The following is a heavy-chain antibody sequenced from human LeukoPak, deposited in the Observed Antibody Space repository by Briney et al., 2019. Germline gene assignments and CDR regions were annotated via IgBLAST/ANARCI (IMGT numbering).Heavy chain of an antibody. J-gene: IGHJ5*02. CDR3: AREELTTRRRSGWFDP. V-gene: IGHV1-18*01. CDR1: GYTFTSYN. D-gene: IGHD4-11*01. Sequence: ASVKVSCKASGYTFTSYNISWVRQAPGQGLEWMGWISAYNGNTNYAQKLQGRVTMTTDTSTSTAYMELRSLRSDDTAVYYCAREELTTRRRSGWFDPWGQGTLVTVSS. CDR2: ISAYNGNT.